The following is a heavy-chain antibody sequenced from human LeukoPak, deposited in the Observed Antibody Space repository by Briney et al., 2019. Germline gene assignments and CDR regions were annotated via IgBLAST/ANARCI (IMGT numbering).Heavy chain of an antibody. CDR1: GGSISNSNYY. J-gene: IGHJ4*02. Sequence: PSETLSLICTVSGGSISNSNYYWGWVRQPPGKGLEWIGTIYYSGNTYYNPSLKSRVTISVDTSKNQFSLRLSSVTAADTAVYFCMRHEEEDGYNAKPFDFWGQGTLVTVSS. CDR3: MRHEEEDGYNAKPFDF. V-gene: IGHV4-39*01. CDR2: IYYSGNT. D-gene: IGHD5-24*01.